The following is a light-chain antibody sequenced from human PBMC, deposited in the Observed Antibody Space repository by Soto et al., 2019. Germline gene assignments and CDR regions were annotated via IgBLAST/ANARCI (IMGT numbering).Light chain of an antibody. V-gene: IGKV3-20*01. J-gene: IGKJ4*01. CDR2: GAS. Sequence: EIVLTQSPGTLSLSPGRRATLSCRASRSVSSSFLAWYQQKPGQAPRLLIYGASSRATGIPDRFSGSGSGTDFTLTISRLEPEDFAVYYCQQYGSSPPLTFGGGTKVEIK. CDR1: RSVSSSF. CDR3: QQYGSSPPLT.